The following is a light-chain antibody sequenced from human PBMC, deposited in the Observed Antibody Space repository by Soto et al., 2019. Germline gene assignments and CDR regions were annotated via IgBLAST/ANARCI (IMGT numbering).Light chain of an antibody. V-gene: IGKV3-15*01. CDR2: GAS. CDR3: QQYSNWPRGT. J-gene: IGKJ2*01. CDR1: QSITNN. Sequence: EIVMTQSPATLSVSPRQRATLSCRASQSITNNHLARYQQKPGQAPMLLIYGASSRATGVPPRFSGSGSGTEFPLTMSSLQSEDFALYYCQQYSNWPRGTFGQGTKLQIK.